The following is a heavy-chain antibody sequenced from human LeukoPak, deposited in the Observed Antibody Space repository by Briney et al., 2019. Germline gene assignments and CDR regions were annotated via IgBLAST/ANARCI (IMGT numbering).Heavy chain of an antibody. V-gene: IGHV3-73*01. CDR3: TRSVTGDV. D-gene: IGHD4-11*01. CDR1: GFTFSGSA. Sequence: GGSLRLPCAASGFTFSGSAMHWVRQASGKGLEWVGRIRSKANSYATAYAASVKGRFTISRDDSKNTAYLQMNSLKTEDTAVYYCTRSVTGDVWGQGTLVTVSS. CDR2: IRSKANSYAT. J-gene: IGHJ4*02.